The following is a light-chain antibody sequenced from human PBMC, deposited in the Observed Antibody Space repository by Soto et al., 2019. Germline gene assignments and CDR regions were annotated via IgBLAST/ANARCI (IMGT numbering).Light chain of an antibody. J-gene: IGLJ1*01. Sequence: QSALTQPASVSGSPGQSITISCTGTSSDVGAYNFVSWYQHHPGTAPKLMIYDNNKRPSGIPDRFSGSKSGTSATLVITGLQTGDEADYYCGTRDSSRTGYVFGTGTKLTVL. CDR1: SSDVGAYNF. CDR3: GTRDSSRTGYV. V-gene: IGLV2-14*01. CDR2: DNN.